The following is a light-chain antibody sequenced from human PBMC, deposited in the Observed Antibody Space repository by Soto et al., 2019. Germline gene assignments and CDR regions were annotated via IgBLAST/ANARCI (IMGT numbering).Light chain of an antibody. CDR1: QLIGDN. CDR3: QQYNNWPPWT. Sequence: DIVMTQSPATLSVSPGDRAILSCRASQLIGDNLACYQQKYGQAPRLLIYCAATRATAIPARFSGSRSGTEFTLTISGLQSEDVAIYYCQQYNNWPPWTFGQGTRVDIK. J-gene: IGKJ1*01. V-gene: IGKV3-15*01. CDR2: CAA.